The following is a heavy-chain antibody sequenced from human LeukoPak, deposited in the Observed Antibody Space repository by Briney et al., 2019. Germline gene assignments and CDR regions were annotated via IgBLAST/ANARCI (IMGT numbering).Heavy chain of an antibody. CDR2: MNPNSGNT. Sequence: ASVKVSCKASGYTFTSYDIKWVRQATGQGLEWMGWMNPNSGNTGYAQKFQGRVTMTRNTSISTAYMELSSLRSEDTAVYYCAIIVGATTLGTYWGQGTLVTVSS. D-gene: IGHD1-26*01. J-gene: IGHJ4*02. CDR1: GYTFTSYD. V-gene: IGHV1-8*01. CDR3: AIIVGATTLGTY.